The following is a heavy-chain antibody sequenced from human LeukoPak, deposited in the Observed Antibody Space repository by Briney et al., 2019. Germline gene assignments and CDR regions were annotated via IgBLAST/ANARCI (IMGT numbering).Heavy chain of an antibody. Sequence: SVKVSCKASGGTFSSYGISWVRQAPGQGLEWMGGISAIFGTANYAQKFQGRVTITADESTSTAYMELSSLRSEDTAVYYCARGGDGYSYGVWGGYFDYWGQGTLVTVSS. D-gene: IGHD5-18*01. CDR1: GGTFSSYG. V-gene: IGHV1-69*13. J-gene: IGHJ4*02. CDR2: ISAIFGTA. CDR3: ARGGDGYSYGVWGGYFDY.